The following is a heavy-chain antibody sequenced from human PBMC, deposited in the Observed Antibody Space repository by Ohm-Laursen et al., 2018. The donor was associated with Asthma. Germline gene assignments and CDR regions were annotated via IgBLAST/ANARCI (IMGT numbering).Heavy chain of an antibody. V-gene: IGHV3-23*01. J-gene: IGHJ4*02. Sequence: SLRLSCAASGFTFSSYAMSWVRQAPGKGLEWVSAISGSGGSTYYADSVKGRFTISRDNPRNTLYLQMNSLRAEDTAVYYCAKAHTSSSSWASLDYWGQGTLVTVSS. CDR3: AKAHTSSSSWASLDY. CDR1: GFTFSSYA. D-gene: IGHD6-13*01. CDR2: ISGSGGST.